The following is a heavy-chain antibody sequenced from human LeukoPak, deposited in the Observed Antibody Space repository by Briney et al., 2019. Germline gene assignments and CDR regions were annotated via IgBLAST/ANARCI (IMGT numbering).Heavy chain of an antibody. V-gene: IGHV4-4*07. Sequence: SXXLSLICTVSGGSISSYYWSWIRQPAGKGLEWIGRIYTSGSTNYNPSLKSRVTISVDTSKKQFSLKRRSVTAADTAVYYCASSQYRGIAAAGTFDHWGQGTLVTVSS. J-gene: IGHJ4*02. CDR1: GGSISSYY. CDR3: ASSQYRGIAAAGTFDH. D-gene: IGHD6-13*01. CDR2: IYTSGST.